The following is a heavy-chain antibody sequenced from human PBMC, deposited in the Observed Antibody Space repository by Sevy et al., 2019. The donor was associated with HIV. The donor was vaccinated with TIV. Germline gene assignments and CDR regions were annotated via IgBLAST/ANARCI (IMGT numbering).Heavy chain of an antibody. CDR3: SRDVSAALDY. CDR1: GFILSDHY. CDR2: TRNSANGYTT. Sequence: GGYLRLSCAASGFILSDHYMDWVRQAPGKGLEWVGRTRNSANGYTTEYAASVKGRLTISRDDSKNTLYLQMNSVKSEDTAVYYCSRDVSAALDYWGQGTRVTVSS. J-gene: IGHJ4*02. D-gene: IGHD6-13*01. V-gene: IGHV3-72*01.